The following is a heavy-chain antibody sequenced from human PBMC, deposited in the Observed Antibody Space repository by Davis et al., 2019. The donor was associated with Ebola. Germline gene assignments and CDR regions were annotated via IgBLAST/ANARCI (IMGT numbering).Heavy chain of an antibody. CDR2: MHHSGRS. CDR3: ARGGNWAFDY. D-gene: IGHD7-27*01. CDR1: GGSTSSDYW. J-gene: IGHJ4*02. V-gene: IGHV4-4*02. Sequence: SETLSLTCDVSGGSTSSDYWWTWVRQPPGKGLEWIGEMHHSGRSNYNPSLKSRVTISVDKSKNQFSLKMNSVTAADTAVYYCARGGNWAFDYWGQGTLVTASS.